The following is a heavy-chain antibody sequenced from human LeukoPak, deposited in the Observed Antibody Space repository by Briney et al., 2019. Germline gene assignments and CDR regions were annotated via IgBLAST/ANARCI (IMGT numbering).Heavy chain of an antibody. J-gene: IGHJ3*02. V-gene: IGHV3-7*01. D-gene: IGHD6-19*01. CDR2: IKQDGSEI. CDR1: GFTFSGYW. CDR3: TRDNGRQWLVRGTDAFDI. Sequence: AGGSLRLSCAVSGFTFSGYWMSWVRQAPGKGLEWVANIKQDGSEIYYVDSVKGRFTISRDNAKNSLYLQMNSLRAEDTAVYYCTRDNGRQWLVRGTDAFDIWGQGTMVTVSS.